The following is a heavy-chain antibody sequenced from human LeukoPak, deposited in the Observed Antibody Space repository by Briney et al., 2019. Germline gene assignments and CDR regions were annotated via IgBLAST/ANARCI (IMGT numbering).Heavy chain of an antibody. D-gene: IGHD6-13*01. CDR3: ARGGIAAAVEY. CDR2: IYHSGST. Sequence: SETLSLTCTVSGYSISSGYYWGWIRQPPGKGLEWIGSIYHSGSTYYNPSLKSRVTISVDASKNQFSLKLSSVTAADTAVYYCARGGIAAAVEYWGQGTLVTVSS. CDR1: GYSISSGYY. V-gene: IGHV4-38-2*02. J-gene: IGHJ4*02.